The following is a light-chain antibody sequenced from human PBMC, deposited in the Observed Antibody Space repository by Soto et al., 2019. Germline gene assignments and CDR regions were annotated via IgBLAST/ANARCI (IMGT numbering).Light chain of an antibody. CDR2: STN. CDR3: VLFMGSGISV. Sequence: QTVVTQEPSFSVSPGGTVTLTCGLSSGSVSASYYPSWYQQTPGQAPRTLIYSTNIRSSGVPDRFSGSILGNKAALTITGAQADDECDYYCVLFMGSGISVFGTGTKLTVL. J-gene: IGLJ1*01. CDR1: SGSVSASYY. V-gene: IGLV8-61*01.